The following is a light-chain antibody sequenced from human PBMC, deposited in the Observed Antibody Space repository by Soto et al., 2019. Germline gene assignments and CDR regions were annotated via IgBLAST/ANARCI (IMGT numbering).Light chain of an antibody. CDR1: NSNIGDNS. Sequence: QSVLTQPPSASGTPGQVFTISCSGSNSNIGDNSVNWYQQLPGTAPKLLIYSDNRRPSGVPDRFSGSKSGTSASLAISGLQSEDEAEYYCAAWDDSLNGLLFGGGTPADRP. V-gene: IGLV1-44*01. CDR2: SDN. J-gene: IGLJ3*02. CDR3: AAWDDSLNGLL.